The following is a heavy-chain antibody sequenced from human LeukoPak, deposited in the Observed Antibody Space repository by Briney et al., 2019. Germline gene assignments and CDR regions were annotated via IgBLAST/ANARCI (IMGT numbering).Heavy chain of an antibody. Sequence: PGGSLRFSCAASGFTVSSNYMSWVRQAPGKRLEWVSIIFSDVNTNYADSVKGRFTLSRDNSKNTLSLQMNSLRAEDTAVYYCARKNDLFNAAFDIWGQGTVVTVSS. D-gene: IGHD2/OR15-2a*01. CDR1: GFTVSSNY. CDR3: ARKNDLFNAAFDI. V-gene: IGHV3-53*01. J-gene: IGHJ3*02. CDR2: IFSDVNT.